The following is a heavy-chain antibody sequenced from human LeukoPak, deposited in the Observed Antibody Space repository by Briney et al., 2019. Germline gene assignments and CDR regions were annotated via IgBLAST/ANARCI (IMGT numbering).Heavy chain of an antibody. CDR3: AKNIYRIAVAGPFDY. D-gene: IGHD6-19*01. CDR1: GFTFSSYA. Sequence: QPGGSLLLSCAASGFTFSSYAMSWVRQAPGKGLEWVSAISGSGGSTYYADSVKCRFTISRDNSKNTLYLQMNSLRAEDTAVYYCAKNIYRIAVAGPFDYWGQGTLVTVSS. V-gene: IGHV3-23*01. J-gene: IGHJ4*02. CDR2: ISGSGGST.